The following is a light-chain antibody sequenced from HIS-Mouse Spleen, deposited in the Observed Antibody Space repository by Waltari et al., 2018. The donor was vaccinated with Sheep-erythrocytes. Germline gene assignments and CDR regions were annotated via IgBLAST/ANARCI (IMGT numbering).Light chain of an antibody. CDR1: SSDVGGSNY. J-gene: IGLJ3*02. V-gene: IGLV2-11*01. CDR3: CSYAGSNNWV. CDR2: DVS. Sequence: QSALTQPRSVSGSPGQSVTISCTGTSSDVGGSNYVSWYQQHPGKAPKLMIYDVSKRPSGVPDRFSGSKSGNTASLTISGLQAEDEADYYCCSYAGSNNWVFGGGTKLTVL.